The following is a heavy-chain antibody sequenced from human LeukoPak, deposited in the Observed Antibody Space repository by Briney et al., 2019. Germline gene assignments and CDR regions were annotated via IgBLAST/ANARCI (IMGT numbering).Heavy chain of an antibody. CDR2: ISGDAADI. V-gene: IGHV3-23*01. D-gene: IGHD2-21*02. J-gene: IGHJ5*02. CDR3: AKGSYSYCGGDCYLREWFDP. CDR1: GFTFRNYG. Sequence: GGSLRLSCAASGFTFRNYGMSWVRQAPGKGLEWVSAISGDAADIFYADSAKGRFTISRDNSKNTLYLQMNSLRAEDTAVYYCAKGSYSYCGGDCYLREWFDPWGQGTLVTVSS.